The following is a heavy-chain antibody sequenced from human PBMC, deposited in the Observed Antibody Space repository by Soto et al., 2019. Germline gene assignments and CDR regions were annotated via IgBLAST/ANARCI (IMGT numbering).Heavy chain of an antibody. J-gene: IGHJ4*01. CDR2: VKSKADGGSG. V-gene: IGHV3-15*07. CDR3: TTDSRTTLPEIRFDY. Sequence: GGSLRLSCAAFGFPFNNAWINWVRQVPGKGLEWVGRVKSKADGGSGDYAAPVKGRFVVSRDDSKDIVYLQMNSLKIEDTGVYYCTTDSRTTLPEIRFDYWGHGTQVTVSS. CDR1: GFPFNNAW. D-gene: IGHD1-26*01.